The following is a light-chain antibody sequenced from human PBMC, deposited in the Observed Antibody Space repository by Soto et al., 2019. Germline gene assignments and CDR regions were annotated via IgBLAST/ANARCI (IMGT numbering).Light chain of an antibody. CDR3: KQFGGSPERT. J-gene: IGKJ1*01. CDR2: GAS. Sequence: EIVLTQSPGTLSLSPGERATLSCRASQSVSSSYLAWYQQKPGQAPRLLIYGASSRATGIPDRFSGSGSGTDFTLTISRLEPEDFAVYYCKQFGGSPERTFGQGTKVEIK. CDR1: QSVSSSY. V-gene: IGKV3-20*01.